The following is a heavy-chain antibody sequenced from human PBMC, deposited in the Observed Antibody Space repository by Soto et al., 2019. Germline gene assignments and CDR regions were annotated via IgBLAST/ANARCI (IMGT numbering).Heavy chain of an antibody. CDR3: ARGRGVAIFGVVRGDGMDV. D-gene: IGHD3-3*01. V-gene: IGHV3-30-3*01. CDR2: IPYDGSNK. CDR1: GFTFSSYA. Sequence: GGSLRLSCAASGFTFSSYAMHWVRQAPGKWLEWVAVIPYDGSNKYYADSVKGRFTISRDNSKNTLYLQMNSLRAEDTAVYYCARGRGVAIFGVVRGDGMDVWGQGTTVTVSS. J-gene: IGHJ6*02.